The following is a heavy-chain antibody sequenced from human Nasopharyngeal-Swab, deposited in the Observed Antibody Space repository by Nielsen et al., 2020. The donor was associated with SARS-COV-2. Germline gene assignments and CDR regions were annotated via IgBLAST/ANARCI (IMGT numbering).Heavy chain of an antibody. CDR3: ARVYGDYVDYYYYGMDV. Sequence: SETLSLTCAVYGGSFSGYYWSWMRQPPGKGLEWIGEINHSGSTNYNPSLKSRVTISVDTSKNQFSLKLSSVTAADTAVYYCARVYGDYVDYYYYGMDVWGQGTTVTVSS. V-gene: IGHV4-34*01. CDR1: GGSFSGYY. J-gene: IGHJ6*02. CDR2: INHSGST. D-gene: IGHD4-17*01.